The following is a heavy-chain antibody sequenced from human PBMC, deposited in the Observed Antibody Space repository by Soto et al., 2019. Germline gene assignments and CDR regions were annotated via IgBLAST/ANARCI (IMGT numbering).Heavy chain of an antibody. J-gene: IGHJ5*02. CDR3: ARDDLDSSSSGWFDP. D-gene: IGHD6-6*01. CDR1: GFTFSSYS. CDR2: ISSSSSYI. Sequence: GGSLRLSCAASGFTFSSYSMNWVRQAPGKGLEWVSSISSSSSYIYYADSVKGRFTISRDNAKNSLYLQMNSLRAEDTAVYYCARDDLDSSSSGWFDPWGQGTLVTVSS. V-gene: IGHV3-21*01.